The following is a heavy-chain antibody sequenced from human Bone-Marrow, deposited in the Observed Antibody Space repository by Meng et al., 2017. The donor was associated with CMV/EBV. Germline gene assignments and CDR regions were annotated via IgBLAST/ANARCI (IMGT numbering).Heavy chain of an antibody. CDR2: ISRSGSTI. CDR3: ARARLVVPAPYRPHYYYGMDV. V-gene: IGHV3-48*03. CDR1: GFSFSSYE. Sequence: GGSLRLSCAASGFSFSSYEMNWVRQAPGRGLEWVSYISRSGSTIYYADSVKGRFTISRDNAKNSLYLQMNSLRAEDTALYYCARARLVVPAPYRPHYYYGMDVWGQGTTVTVSS. D-gene: IGHD2-2*01. J-gene: IGHJ6*02.